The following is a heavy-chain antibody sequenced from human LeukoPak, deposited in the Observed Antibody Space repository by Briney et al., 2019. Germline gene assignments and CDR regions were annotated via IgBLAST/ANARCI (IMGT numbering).Heavy chain of an antibody. V-gene: IGHV1-18*01. D-gene: IGHD4-23*01. CDR1: GYTFTSYG. CDR2: ISAYNGNT. J-gene: IGHJ3*02. Sequence: ASVKVSCKASGYTFTSYGIGWVRQAPGQGLEWMGWISAYNGNTNYAQKLQGRVTMTTDTSTSTAYMDLRSLRSDDTAVYYCARDGVRWELSIAFDIWGQGTMVTVSS. CDR3: ARDGVRWELSIAFDI.